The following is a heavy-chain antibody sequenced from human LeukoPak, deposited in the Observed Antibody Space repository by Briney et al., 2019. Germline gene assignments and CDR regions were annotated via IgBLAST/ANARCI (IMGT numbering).Heavy chain of an antibody. CDR3: ARIEEYRQHATFAFDF. CDR1: GGSISGFY. D-gene: IGHD2-2*01. CDR2: IYYTGSA. Sequence: PSETLSLTCTVSGGSISGFYWTWIRQPPGKGLEWIGQIYYTGSADYNPSFESRVTIAADTSKKQFSLKLNSVTSADTAIYYCARIEEYRQHATFAFDFWGQGTVVTVSS. J-gene: IGHJ3*01. V-gene: IGHV4-59*01.